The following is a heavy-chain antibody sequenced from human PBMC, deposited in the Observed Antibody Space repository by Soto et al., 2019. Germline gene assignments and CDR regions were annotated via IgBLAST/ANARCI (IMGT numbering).Heavy chain of an antibody. Sequence: EVQLVESGGGLVQPGRSLRLSCAASGFTFDDYAMHWVRQAPGKGLEWVSGISWNSGSIGYADSVKGRFTISRDNAKNSLYLQMNSLRAEDTALYYCAKSGITTRFGDWGQGTLVTVSS. J-gene: IGHJ4*02. CDR1: GFTFDDYA. CDR3: AKSGITTRFGD. V-gene: IGHV3-9*01. D-gene: IGHD3-10*01. CDR2: ISWNSGSI.